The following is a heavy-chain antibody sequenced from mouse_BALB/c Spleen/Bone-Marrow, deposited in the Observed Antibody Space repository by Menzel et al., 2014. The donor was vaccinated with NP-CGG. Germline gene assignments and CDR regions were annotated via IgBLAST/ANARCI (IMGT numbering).Heavy chain of an antibody. CDR2: IYPSDSYT. V-gene: IGHV1-69*02. Sequence: QVQLQQPGAELVRPGAPVKLSCKASGYIXTSXXINWVKQRPGQXXEWIGNIYPSDSYTNYNQKFKDKATLTVDKSSSTAYMQLSSPTSEDSAVYYCTRWKLLYSMDYWGQGTSVTVSS. CDR1: GYIXTSXX. J-gene: IGHJ4*01. CDR3: TRWKLLYSMDY.